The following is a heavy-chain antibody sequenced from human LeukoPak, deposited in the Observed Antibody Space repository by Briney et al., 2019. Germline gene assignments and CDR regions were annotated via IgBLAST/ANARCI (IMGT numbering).Heavy chain of an antibody. CDR2: MNPNSGNT. V-gene: IGHV1-8*02. CDR1: GGTFSSYA. J-gene: IGHJ4*02. CDR3: ARGWQHVVVIL. D-gene: IGHD2-21*01. Sequence: GASVKVSCKASGGTFSSYAISWVRQAPGQGLEWMGWMNPNSGNTGYAQKFQGRVTMTRNTSISTAYMELSSLRSEDTAVYYCARGWQHVVVILWGQGTLVTVSS.